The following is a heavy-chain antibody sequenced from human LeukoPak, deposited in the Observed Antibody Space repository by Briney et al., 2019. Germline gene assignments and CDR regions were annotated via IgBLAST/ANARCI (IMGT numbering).Heavy chain of an antibody. D-gene: IGHD3-10*01. CDR3: ARDYGSGSPFDY. Sequence: GESLRLSCAASGFTFTTYWMSWVRQAPGKGLEWVANIKQDGTEKYYVDSVKGRFTISRDNAKNSLYLQMNSLRAEDTAVYYCARDYGSGSPFDYWGQGTLVTVSS. J-gene: IGHJ4*02. CDR1: GFTFTTYW. CDR2: IKQDGTEK. V-gene: IGHV3-7*01.